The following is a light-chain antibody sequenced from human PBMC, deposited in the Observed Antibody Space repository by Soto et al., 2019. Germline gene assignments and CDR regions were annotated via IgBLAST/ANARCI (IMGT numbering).Light chain of an antibody. Sequence: DIPMTQSPSTLSGSVGDRVTITCRASQTISSWLAWYQQKPGKAPKLLIYKASTLKSGVPSRFSGSGSGTEFTLTISSLQPDDFATYYCQHYSSYSEAFGQGTKVDIK. CDR3: QHYSSYSEA. CDR1: QTISSW. J-gene: IGKJ1*01. V-gene: IGKV1-5*03. CDR2: KAS.